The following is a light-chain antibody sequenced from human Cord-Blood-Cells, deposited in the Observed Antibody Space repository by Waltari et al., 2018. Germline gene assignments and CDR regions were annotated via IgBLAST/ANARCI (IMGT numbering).Light chain of an antibody. Sequence: SYVLTQPPSVSVAPGKTARITCGGNNIGRKSGHWYQQKPGQAPVLVIYYDGDRRSGIPERFSGSNSGNPATLTISRVEAGDEADYYCQVWDSSSDHVVFGGGTKLTVL. CDR1: NIGRKS. V-gene: IGLV3-21*04. CDR2: YDG. CDR3: QVWDSSSDHVV. J-gene: IGLJ2*01.